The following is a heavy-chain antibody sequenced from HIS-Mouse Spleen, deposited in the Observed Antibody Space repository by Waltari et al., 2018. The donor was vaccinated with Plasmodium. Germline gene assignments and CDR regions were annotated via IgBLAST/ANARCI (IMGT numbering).Heavy chain of an antibody. CDR3: ASSWYWYFDL. CDR1: GLTSRSYW. D-gene: IGHD6-13*01. Sequence: EVQLVQSGGGLVQPGGCLILFCAASGLTSRSYWMSWVRQAPGKGLEWVANIKQDGSEKYYVDSVKGRFTISRDNAKNSLYLQMNSLRAEDTAVYYCASSWYWYFDLWGRGTLVTVSS. J-gene: IGHJ2*01. CDR2: IKQDGSEK. V-gene: IGHV3-7*01.